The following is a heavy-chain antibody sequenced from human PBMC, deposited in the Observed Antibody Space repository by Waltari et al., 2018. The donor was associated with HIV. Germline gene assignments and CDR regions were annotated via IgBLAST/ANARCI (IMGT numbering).Heavy chain of an antibody. J-gene: IGHJ4*02. V-gene: IGHV1-3*01. Sequence: QVQLVQSGAEVKKPGASVKVSCRASGSNFNNHVVHWMRQAPGQGLEWLGSINVGSMSGIFSPLLQGRLTVTRDTAATTVVMELRSLKAEDTAVYFCAGGSDWQVNVLEIWGQGTLVTVS. CDR2: INVGSMSG. CDR1: GSNFNNHV. D-gene: IGHD1-1*01. CDR3: AGGSDWQVNVLEI.